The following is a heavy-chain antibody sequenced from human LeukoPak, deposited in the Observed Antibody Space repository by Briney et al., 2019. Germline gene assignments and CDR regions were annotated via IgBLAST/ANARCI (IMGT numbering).Heavy chain of an antibody. CDR1: GFIFSNYA. J-gene: IGHJ4*02. V-gene: IGHV3-30*04. CDR3: ARDQATVKGDY. D-gene: IGHD4-17*01. CDR2: ISYDGSNK. Sequence: GGSLRLSCAASGFIFSNYAMHWVRQAPGKGLEWVAVISYDGSNKYYADSVKGRFTISRDNAKNTLYLQMNSLRAGDTAVYYCARDQATVKGDYWGQGTLVTVSS.